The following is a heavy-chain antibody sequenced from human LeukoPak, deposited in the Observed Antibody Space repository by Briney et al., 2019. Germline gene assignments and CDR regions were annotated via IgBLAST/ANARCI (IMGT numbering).Heavy chain of an antibody. CDR2: MSYDGTNK. D-gene: IGHD1-7*01. V-gene: IGHV3-30*01. CDR1: GFTFSSYA. J-gene: IGHJ4*02. CDR3: ASGTGTSSGPRDY. Sequence: GRSLRLSCAASGFTFSSYAMHWVRQAPGKGLEWVAVMSYDGTNKYYADSVKGRFTISRDNSKNTLYLQMNSLGTEDTAVYYCASGTGTSSGPRDYWGQGTLVTVSS.